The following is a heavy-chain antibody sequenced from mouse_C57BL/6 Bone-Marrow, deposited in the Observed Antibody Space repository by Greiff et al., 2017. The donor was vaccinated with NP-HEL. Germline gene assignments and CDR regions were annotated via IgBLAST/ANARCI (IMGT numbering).Heavy chain of an antibody. Sequence: EVKLMESGGGLVQSGRSLRLSCATSGFTFSDFYMEWVRQAPGKGLEWIAASRNKANDYTTEYSASVKGRFIVSRDTSQSILDLQMNALRAKDTAIYYCARVVVDGAMDYWGQGTSVTVSS. CDR1: GFTFSDFY. CDR3: ARVVVDGAMDY. CDR2: SRNKANDYTT. J-gene: IGHJ4*01. D-gene: IGHD1-1*02. V-gene: IGHV7-1*01.